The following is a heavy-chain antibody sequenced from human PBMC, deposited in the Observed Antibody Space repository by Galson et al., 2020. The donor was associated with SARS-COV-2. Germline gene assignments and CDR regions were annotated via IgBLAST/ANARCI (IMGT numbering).Heavy chain of an antibody. D-gene: IGHD6-6*01. CDR3: ARSVAASPEYFFKS. Sequence: SATLYITCTVPGDSITFGGYYWSWIRQHQGKGLEWIGYIHYRGSTYYNPSLQSRIAISVDTSKNQFSLKVTSVTAADTAVYYCARSVAASPEYFFKSWGQGALVTVSS. J-gene: IGHJ4*02. CDR1: GDSITFGGYY. V-gene: IGHV4-31*03. CDR2: IHYRGST.